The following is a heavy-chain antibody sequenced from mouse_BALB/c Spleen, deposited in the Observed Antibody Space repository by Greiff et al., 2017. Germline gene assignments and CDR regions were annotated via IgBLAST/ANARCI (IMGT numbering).Heavy chain of an antibody. Sequence: EVQLVESGGGLVQPGGSRKLSCAASGFTFSSFGMHWVRQAPEKGLEWVAYISSGSSTIYYADTVKGRFTITRDNPKNTLFLQMTSLRSEDTAMYYCARSYGYWGAGTLVTVSA. J-gene: IGHJ3*02. CDR3: ARSYGY. CDR2: ISSGSSTI. V-gene: IGHV5-17*02. CDR1: GFTFSSFG.